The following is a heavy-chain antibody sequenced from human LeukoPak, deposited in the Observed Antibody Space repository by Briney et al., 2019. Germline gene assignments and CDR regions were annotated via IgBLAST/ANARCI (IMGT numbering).Heavy chain of an antibody. CDR3: ARDGRSTIAAAAYNWFDP. D-gene: IGHD6-13*01. CDR2: ISAYNGNT. V-gene: IGHV1-18*01. J-gene: IGHJ5*02. CDR1: GYTFTSYG. Sequence: EASVKVSCKASGYTFTSYGISWVRQAPGQGLEWMGWISAYNGNTNYAQKLQGRVTMTTDTSTSTAYMELRSLRSDDTAVYYCARDGRSTIAAAAYNWFDPWGQGTLVTVSS.